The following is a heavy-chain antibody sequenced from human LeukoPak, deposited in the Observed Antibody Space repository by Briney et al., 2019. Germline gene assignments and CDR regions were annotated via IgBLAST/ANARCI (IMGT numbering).Heavy chain of an antibody. CDR3: ARGDYGSGISGASGVSDY. D-gene: IGHD3-10*01. J-gene: IGHJ4*02. Sequence: ASLKVSCKASGYTFTGYSMHWVRQAPGQGLEWMGWINTNTGNPTYAQGFTGRFVFSLDTSVSTAYLQISSLKAEDTAVYYCARGDYGSGISGASGVSDYWGQGTLVTVSS. V-gene: IGHV7-4-1*02. CDR1: GYTFTGYS. CDR2: INTNTGNP.